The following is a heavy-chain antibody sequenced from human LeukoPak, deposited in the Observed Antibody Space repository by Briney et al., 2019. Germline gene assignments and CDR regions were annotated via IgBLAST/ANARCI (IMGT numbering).Heavy chain of an antibody. J-gene: IGHJ4*02. CDR1: GGSISSTNYY. Sequence: SETLSLTCSVSGGSISSTNYYWGWIRQPPGKGLEWIGSIYYSGSTYYNPSLKSRVTISVDTSKNQFSLKLSSVTAADTAVYHCARQGQWLYYFDYWGQGTLVTVSS. V-gene: IGHV4-39*01. CDR3: ARQGQWLYYFDY. CDR2: IYYSGST. D-gene: IGHD6-19*01.